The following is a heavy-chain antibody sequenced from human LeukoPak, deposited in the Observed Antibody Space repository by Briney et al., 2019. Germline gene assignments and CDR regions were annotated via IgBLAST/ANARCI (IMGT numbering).Heavy chain of an antibody. CDR1: GFTFSNYA. CDR3: AKSGDIVVVVAAVDY. CDR2: ISGSGGTT. J-gene: IGHJ4*02. V-gene: IGHV3-23*01. Sequence: GGSLRLSCAASGFTFSNYAMSWVRQAPGKGLEWVSGISGSGGTTYHADSVKGRFTISRDNSKSTLYLQMNSLRAEDTAVYYCAKSGDIVVVVAAVDYWGQGTLVTVSS. D-gene: IGHD2-15*01.